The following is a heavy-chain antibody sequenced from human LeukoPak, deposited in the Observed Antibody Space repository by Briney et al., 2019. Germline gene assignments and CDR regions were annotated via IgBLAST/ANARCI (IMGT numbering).Heavy chain of an antibody. V-gene: IGHV1-46*01. Sequence: ASVKVSCKASGYTFTSYYMHWVRQAPGQGLEWMGITNPSGGSTSYAQKFQGRVTMTRDTSTSTVYMELSSLRSEDTAVYYCARDVRSNGMDVWGQGTTVTVSS. J-gene: IGHJ6*02. CDR2: TNPSGGST. CDR1: GYTFTSYY. CDR3: ARDVRSNGMDV.